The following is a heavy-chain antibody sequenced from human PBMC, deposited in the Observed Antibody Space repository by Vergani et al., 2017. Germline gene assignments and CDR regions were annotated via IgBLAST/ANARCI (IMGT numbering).Heavy chain of an antibody. CDR1: GRSISSGGYY. CDR2: VSFRGDT. Sequence: QVQLQESGPGLVKPSQTLSLTCAVSGRSISSGGYYWSWIRQPPGKGLEWMGYVSFRGDTLYDPSVKGRMTISLNTSSNQFSLYLTSVTAADTAVYYCARSRIYYGAGSPDYWGQGTLVTVSS. J-gene: IGHJ4*02. V-gene: IGHV4-61*08. D-gene: IGHD3-10*01. CDR3: ARSRIYYGAGSPDY.